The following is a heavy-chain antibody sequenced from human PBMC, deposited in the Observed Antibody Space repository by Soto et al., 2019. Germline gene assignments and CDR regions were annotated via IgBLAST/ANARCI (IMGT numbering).Heavy chain of an antibody. D-gene: IGHD2-15*01. CDR1: ASTFSNYI. CDR3: AGGDNYYALGV. J-gene: IGHJ6*02. CDR2: ISYDGSDS. V-gene: IGHV3-30*04. Sequence: QLQLMESGGGVVQPGRSLRLSCAASASTFSNYIMHWVRQAPGKGLEWVAFISYDGSDSNYADFVEGRFTISRDNPKNLLYLQLSGLGPDDTAGYYCAGGDNYYALGVWGQGTTVTVSS.